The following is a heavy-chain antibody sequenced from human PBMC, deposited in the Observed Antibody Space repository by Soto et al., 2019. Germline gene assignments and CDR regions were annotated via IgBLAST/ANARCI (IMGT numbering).Heavy chain of an antibody. CDR2: INPKSGVT. J-gene: IGHJ4*02. V-gene: IGHV1-2*02. Sequence: QLHLVQSGTELKKPGASVRVSCEASGYTFSDHYIHWVRQAPGRGLEWMGWINPKSGVTNSAQRFQGRITMTRDASITTAYLELSSLRSDDSAVYYCARGPRQTPRQSNSWIVPDYWGQGSLVTVSS. D-gene: IGHD6-13*01. CDR3: ARGPRQTPRQSNSWIVPDY. CDR1: GYTFSDHY.